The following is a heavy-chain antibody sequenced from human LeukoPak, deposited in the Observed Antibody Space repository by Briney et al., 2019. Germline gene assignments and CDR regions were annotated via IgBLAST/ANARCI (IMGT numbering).Heavy chain of an antibody. V-gene: IGHV1-46*01. CDR2: INPSGCST. J-gene: IGHJ3*02. CDR1: GYTFTSYY. D-gene: IGHD4-17*01. CDR3: ARVVVGDIAAFDI. Sequence: ASVKVSCKASGYTFTSYYMHWVRQAPGQGLEWMGIINPSGCSTSYAQKFQGRVTMTRDTSTSTVYMELSSLRSEDTAVYYCARVVVGDIAAFDIWGQGTMVTVSS.